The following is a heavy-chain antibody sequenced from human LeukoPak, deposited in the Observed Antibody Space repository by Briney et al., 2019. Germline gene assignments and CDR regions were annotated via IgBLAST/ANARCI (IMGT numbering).Heavy chain of an antibody. J-gene: IGHJ4*03. CDR3: AKAGGSSWYPSDY. Sequence: PGGSLRLSCAASGFTFSSYAMSWVRHAPGKGLEWVSAISGSGGSTYYADSVKGRFTISRHNSKNTLYLQMNSLRAEDTAVYYCAKAGGSSWYPSDYWGQGTTVTVSS. CDR1: GFTFSSYA. CDR2: ISGSGGST. V-gene: IGHV3-23*01. D-gene: IGHD6-13*01.